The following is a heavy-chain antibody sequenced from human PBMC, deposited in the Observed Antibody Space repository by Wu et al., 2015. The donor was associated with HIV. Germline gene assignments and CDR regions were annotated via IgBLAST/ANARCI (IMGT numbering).Heavy chain of an antibody. CDR2: IIPIFGTA. CDR3: ARDQKRGRFGEFNNWFDP. D-gene: IGHD3-10*01. Sequence: QVQLVQSGAEVKKPGSSVKVSCKASGGTFSSYAISWVRQAPGQGLEWMGRIIPIFGTANYAQKFQGRVTITADESTSTAYMELSSLRSEDTAVYYCARDQKRGRFGEFNNWFDPWGQGTLVTVSS. CDR1: GGTFSSYA. V-gene: IGHV1-69*13. J-gene: IGHJ5*02.